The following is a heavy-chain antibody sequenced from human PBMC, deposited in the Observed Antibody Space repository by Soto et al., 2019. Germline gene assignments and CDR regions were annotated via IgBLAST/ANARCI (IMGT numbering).Heavy chain of an antibody. J-gene: IGHJ6*02. V-gene: IGHV3-30-3*01. Sequence: VGSLRLSCAASGFTFSSYAMHWVRQAPGKGLEWVAVISYDGSNKYYADSVKGRFTISRDNSKNTLYLQMNSLRAEDTAVYYCARAVSYSSGWYKADYYYGMDVWGQGTTVTVSS. CDR3: ARAVSYSSGWYKADYYYGMDV. CDR1: GFTFSSYA. D-gene: IGHD6-19*01. CDR2: ISYDGSNK.